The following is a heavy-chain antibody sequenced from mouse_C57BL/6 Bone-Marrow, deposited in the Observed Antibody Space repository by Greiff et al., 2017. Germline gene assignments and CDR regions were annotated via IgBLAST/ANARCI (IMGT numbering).Heavy chain of an antibody. CDR2: IDPESGDT. CDR3: TTFYDYSYYFDY. CDR1: GFTFKDDY. J-gene: IGHJ2*01. Sequence: EVQLQQSGAELVRPGASVTLSCTASGFTFKDDYMHWVKQRPEQGLEWIGWIDPESGDTEYASKFQGKATITADTSSNTAYLQLSSLTSEDTAVYYCTTFYDYSYYFDYWGQGTTLTVSS. D-gene: IGHD2-4*01. V-gene: IGHV14-4*01.